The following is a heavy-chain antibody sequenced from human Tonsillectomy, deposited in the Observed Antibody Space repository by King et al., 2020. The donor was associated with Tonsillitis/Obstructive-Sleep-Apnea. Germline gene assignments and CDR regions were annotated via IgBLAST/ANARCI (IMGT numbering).Heavy chain of an antibody. CDR3: ARHKSGRTEFDY. CDR2: IYPIDSDT. J-gene: IGHJ4*02. CDR1: GYSFTDYW. Sequence: VQLVESGAEVKKPGGSLKISCKGSGYSFTDYWIGWVRQMPGKGLEWMGIIYPIDSDTRYSPSFQGQVTISADKSISTAFLQWSSLKASDTAIYYCARHKSGRTEFDYWGQGTRVTVSS. D-gene: IGHD1-1*01. V-gene: IGHV5-51*01.